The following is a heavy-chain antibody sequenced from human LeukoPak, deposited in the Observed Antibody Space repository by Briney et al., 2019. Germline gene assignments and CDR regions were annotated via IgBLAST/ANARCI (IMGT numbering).Heavy chain of an antibody. Sequence: SETLSLTCTVSGGSISSYYWGWIRQPPGKGLEWIGYIYYSGSTNYNPSLKSRVTISVDTSKNQFSLKLSSVTAADTAVYYCAKPTKPGYYDIFYDAFDIWGQGTMVTVSS. CDR2: IYYSGST. D-gene: IGHD3-9*01. CDR1: GGSISSYY. J-gene: IGHJ3*02. CDR3: AKPTKPGYYDIFYDAFDI. V-gene: IGHV4-59*01.